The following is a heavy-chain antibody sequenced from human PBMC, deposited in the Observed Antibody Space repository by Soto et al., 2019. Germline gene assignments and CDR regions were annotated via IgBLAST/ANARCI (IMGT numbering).Heavy chain of an antibody. CDR2: ISSSSSYI. CDR1: GFTFSSYS. Sequence: GGSLRLSCAASGFTFSSYSMNWVRQAPGKGLEWVSSISSSSSYIYYADSVKGRFTISRDNAKNSLYLQMNSLGAEDTDEYYRAIAPLYNSTWYLTPRTCFHPCGPEPLVPVS. V-gene: IGHV3-21*01. CDR3: AIAPLYNSTWYLTPRTCFHP. D-gene: IGHD6-13*01. J-gene: IGHJ5*02.